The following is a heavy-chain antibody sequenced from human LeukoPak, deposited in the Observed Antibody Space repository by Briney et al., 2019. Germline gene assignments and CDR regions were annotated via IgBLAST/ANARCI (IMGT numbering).Heavy chain of an antibody. V-gene: IGHV3-30*18. CDR1: GFNFSSYS. D-gene: IGHD1-7*01. CDR2: ISYDGSSK. CDR3: AKVRVVFNWNYAYYFDY. Sequence: PGGSLRLSCAGSGFNFSSYSMSWVRQAPGKGLEWVAIISYDGSSKYYADSVKGRFTISRDNSKNTLYLQMNSLGPEDTAMYYCAKVRVVFNWNYAYYFDYWGQGTLVTVSS. J-gene: IGHJ4*02.